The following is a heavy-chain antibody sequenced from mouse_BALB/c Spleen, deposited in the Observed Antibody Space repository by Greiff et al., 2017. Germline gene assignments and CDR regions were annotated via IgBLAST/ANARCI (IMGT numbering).Heavy chain of an antibody. CDR3: ARRDYYGRAMDY. D-gene: IGHD1-1*01. V-gene: IGHV5-12-2*01. CDR2: ISHGGGST. Sequence: EVKLVESGGGLVQPGGSLKLSCAASGFTFSSYTMSWVRQTPEKRLEWVAYISHGGGSTYYPDTVKGRFTISRDNAKNTLYLQMSSLKSEDTAMYYCARRDYYGRAMDYWGQGTSVTVSS. J-gene: IGHJ4*01. CDR1: GFTFSSYT.